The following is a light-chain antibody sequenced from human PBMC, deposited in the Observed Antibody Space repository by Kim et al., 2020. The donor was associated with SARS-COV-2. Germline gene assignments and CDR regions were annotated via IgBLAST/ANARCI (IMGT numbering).Light chain of an antibody. V-gene: IGLV3-1*01. CDR1: KLGQKD. CDR2: QDS. Sequence: GSPGQTATITCSGYKLGQKDVSSYQQKPCLSPVLVIYQDSTRPSVIPERFSGSNSGNTATLTISGTHAMDEADFYCQAWYSRTGVFGGGTQLTVL. CDR3: QAWYSRTGV. J-gene: IGLJ3*02.